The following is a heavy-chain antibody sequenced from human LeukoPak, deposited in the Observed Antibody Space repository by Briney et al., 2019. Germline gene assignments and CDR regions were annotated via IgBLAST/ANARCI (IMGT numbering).Heavy chain of an antibody. CDR2: MSSEGSGT. V-gene: IGHV3-74*01. D-gene: IGHD2-8*02. Sequence: GGSLTLSCAASGFSLSGYWMRWVRQVPGKGLVWVSRMSSEGSGTTYADSVKGRFTISRDNAKNTLYLQMNSLRVEDAAVYYCTRVQTGRSGLMDVWGRGTTVSVS. J-gene: IGHJ6*02. CDR3: TRVQTGRSGLMDV. CDR1: GFSLSGYW.